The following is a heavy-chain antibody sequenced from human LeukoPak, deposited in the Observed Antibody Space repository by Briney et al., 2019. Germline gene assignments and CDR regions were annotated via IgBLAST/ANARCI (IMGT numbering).Heavy chain of an antibody. V-gene: IGHV1-2*02. J-gene: IGHJ4*02. D-gene: IGHD2-15*01. Sequence: ASVTVSCKASVYTFTGYYMHWVRQAPGQGLGWMGWINPNSGGTNYAQKFQGRVTMTRDTSISTAYMELSRLRSDDTAVYYCARDDCSGGSCSDDYWGQGTLVTVSS. CDR2: INPNSGGT. CDR3: ARDDCSGGSCSDDY. CDR1: VYTFTGYY.